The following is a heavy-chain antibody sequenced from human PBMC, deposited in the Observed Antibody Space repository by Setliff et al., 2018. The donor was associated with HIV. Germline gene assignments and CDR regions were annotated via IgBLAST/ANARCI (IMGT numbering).Heavy chain of an antibody. V-gene: IGHV4-59*11. J-gene: IGHJ5*02. CDR3: ARDLGSAYSYAQGRFDP. CDR2: VDYSGTP. CDR1: GDSLGSHY. D-gene: IGHD5-18*01. Sequence: TSETLSLTCSVSGDSLGSHYGSWVRQPPGKGLEWIGSVDYSGTPNYSPSLKSRVTMSVDTSKNKFSLKLSSVTAADTAVYYCARDLGSAYSYAQGRFDPWGQGTLVTVSS.